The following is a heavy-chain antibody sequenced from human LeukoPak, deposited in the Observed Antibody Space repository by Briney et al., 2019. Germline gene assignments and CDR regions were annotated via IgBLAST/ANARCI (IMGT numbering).Heavy chain of an antibody. V-gene: IGHV1-18*01. Sequence: APVKGSCKASCYIFTSYGISWGGQAPGQGRGGMGWISAYNGNTNYAQKIQGRVTMTTDTSTSTAYMELRSLRSDDTAVYYCARAGSGSYPDYWGQGTLVTVSS. D-gene: IGHD3-10*01. CDR1: CYIFTSYG. CDR2: ISAYNGNT. CDR3: ARAGSGSYPDY. J-gene: IGHJ4*02.